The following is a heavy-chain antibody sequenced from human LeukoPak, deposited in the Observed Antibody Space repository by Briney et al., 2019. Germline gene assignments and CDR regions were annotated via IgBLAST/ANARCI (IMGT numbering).Heavy chain of an antibody. J-gene: IGHJ5*02. CDR3: ARELWMVRGVIRFDP. D-gene: IGHD3-10*01. CDR2: IYYSGST. Sequence: PSETLSLTCTVSGGSISSYYWSWIRQPPGKGLEWIGYIYYSGSTNYNPSLKSRVTMSVDTSKNQFSLKLSSVTAADTAVYYCARELWMVRGVIRFDPWGQGTLVTVSS. CDR1: GGSISSYY. V-gene: IGHV4-59*12.